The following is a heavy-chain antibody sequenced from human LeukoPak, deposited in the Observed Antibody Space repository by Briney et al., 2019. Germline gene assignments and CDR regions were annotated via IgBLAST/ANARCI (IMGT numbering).Heavy chain of an antibody. Sequence: GGSLRLTCTASGFTVSSNYMTWVRQAPGKGLEWVSIIYSGGSTYYADPVKGRFTISRDNSKNTVYLQMNSLRVEDTAVYYCARAWVLWFGAFDYWGQGALVTVSS. D-gene: IGHD3-10*01. CDR2: IYSGGST. CDR1: GFTVSSNY. V-gene: IGHV3-66*01. J-gene: IGHJ4*02. CDR3: ARAWVLWFGAFDY.